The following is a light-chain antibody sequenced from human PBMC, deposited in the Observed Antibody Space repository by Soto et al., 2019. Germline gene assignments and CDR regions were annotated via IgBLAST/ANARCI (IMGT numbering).Light chain of an antibody. CDR3: SSYTSLSTVV. V-gene: IGLV2-14*01. J-gene: IGLJ1*01. Sequence: QSVLTQPASVSGSPGQSITISCPGTSSDVGTYNYVSWYQLHPGEAPKLIIYEVTNRPSGVSDRFSGSKSGNTASLTISGLQSEDETDYYCSSYTSLSTVVFGTGTKVTVL. CDR1: SSDVGTYNY. CDR2: EVT.